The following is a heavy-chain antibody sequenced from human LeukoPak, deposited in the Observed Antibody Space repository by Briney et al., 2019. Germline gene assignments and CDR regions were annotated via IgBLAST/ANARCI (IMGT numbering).Heavy chain of an antibody. V-gene: IGHV3-23*01. CDR2: ISGSGGST. J-gene: IGHJ4*02. CDR1: GFTFSSYA. Sequence: PGGSLRLSCAASGFTFSSYAMSWVRQAPGKGLEWVSPISGSGGSTFYADSVKGRFTISRDNSKSTLYLQMNSLRAEDTAVYYCAKCGGNRGPLYYFDYWGQGTLVTVSS. CDR3: AKCGGNRGPLYYFDY. D-gene: IGHD4-23*01.